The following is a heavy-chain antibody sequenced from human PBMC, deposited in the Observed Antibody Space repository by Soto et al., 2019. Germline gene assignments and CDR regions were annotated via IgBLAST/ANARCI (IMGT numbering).Heavy chain of an antibody. J-gene: IGHJ4*02. CDR2: IYYSGST. D-gene: IGHD4-17*01. V-gene: IGHV4-59*08. CDR1: GGSISSYY. Sequence: SETLSLTCTVSGGSISSYYWSWIRQPPGKGLEWIGYIYYSGSTNYNPSLKSRVTISVDTSKNQFSLKLSSVTAADTAVYYCARTREGYDSGDYVLDYWGQGTLVTVS. CDR3: ARTREGYDSGDYVLDY.